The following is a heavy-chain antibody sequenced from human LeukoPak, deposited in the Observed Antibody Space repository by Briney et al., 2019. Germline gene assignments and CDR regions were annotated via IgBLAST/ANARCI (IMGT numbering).Heavy chain of an antibody. Sequence: PGGSLRLSCAASGFTFSSYSVNWVRQAPGKGLEWVSSISSSSSYIYYADSVKGRFTISRDNAKNSLYLQMNSLRAEDTAVYYCARSFLSIAAAATDYWGQGTLVTVSS. CDR1: GFTFSSYS. J-gene: IGHJ4*02. V-gene: IGHV3-21*01. CDR3: ARSFLSIAAAATDY. D-gene: IGHD6-13*01. CDR2: ISSSSSYI.